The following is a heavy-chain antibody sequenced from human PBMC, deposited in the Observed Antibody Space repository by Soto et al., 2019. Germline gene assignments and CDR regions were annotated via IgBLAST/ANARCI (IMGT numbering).Heavy chain of an antibody. CDR2: IYYSGST. CDR3: ARHWHKNTLMLTGYGLDV. V-gene: IGHV4-59*01. CDR1: GGSMNSYY. J-gene: IGHJ6*02. D-gene: IGHD2-8*01. Sequence: SETLSLTCTVSGGSMNSYYWSWIRQPPGKGFDCIVYIYYSGSTNYNPSFKSRVTISVDTSKNLFSLKLSSVTAADTAVYYCARHWHKNTLMLTGYGLDVWGQGTTVTVSS.